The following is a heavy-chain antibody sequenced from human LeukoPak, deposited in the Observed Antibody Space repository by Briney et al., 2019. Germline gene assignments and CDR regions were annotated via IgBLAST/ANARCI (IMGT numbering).Heavy chain of an antibody. D-gene: IGHD6-19*01. CDR1: GFTFSGYA. V-gene: IGHV3-30-3*01. J-gene: IGHJ4*02. CDR2: ISYDGSNK. Sequence: GGSLRLSCAASGFTFSGYAMHWVRRAPGKGLEWVAVISYDGSNKYYADSVKGRFTISRDNSKNTLYLQMNSLRAEDTAVYYCARDPGWYDFDYWGQGTLVTVSS. CDR3: ARDPGWYDFDY.